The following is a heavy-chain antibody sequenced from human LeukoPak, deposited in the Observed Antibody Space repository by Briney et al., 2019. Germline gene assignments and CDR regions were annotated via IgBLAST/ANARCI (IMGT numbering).Heavy chain of an antibody. J-gene: IGHJ3*02. V-gene: IGHV1-69*04. Sequence: SVKVSCKASGGTFSSYAISWVRQAPGQGLEWMGRIIPILGIANYAQKFQGRVTITADKSTSTAYMELSSLRSEDTAVYYCARNRQLVLHDAFDIWGQGTMVTVTS. CDR3: ARNRQLVLHDAFDI. D-gene: IGHD6-13*01. CDR1: GGTFSSYA. CDR2: IIPILGIA.